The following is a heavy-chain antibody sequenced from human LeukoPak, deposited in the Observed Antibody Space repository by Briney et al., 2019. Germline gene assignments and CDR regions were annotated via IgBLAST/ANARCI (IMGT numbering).Heavy chain of an antibody. J-gene: IGHJ4*01. CDR3: ARGPYNSGWRYYFDP. CDR1: GFSVSTNY. V-gene: IGHV3-53*01. D-gene: IGHD6-19*01. CDR2: IHSGGSA. Sequence: PGGSLRLSCAASGFSVSTNYMTWVRQTPGKGLEWVSVIHSGGSAYSADSVKGRFTISRDNSKNTVYLQMNSLRAEDTAVYYCARGPYNSGWRYYFDPWGHGTLVTVSS.